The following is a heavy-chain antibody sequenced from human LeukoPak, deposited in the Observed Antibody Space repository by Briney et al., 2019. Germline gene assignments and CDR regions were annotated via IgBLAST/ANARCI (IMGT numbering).Heavy chain of an antibody. D-gene: IGHD3-22*01. CDR1: GGSISSYY. CDR3: ARYDSSGYGMDV. V-gene: IGHV4-59*08. Sequence: NPSETLSLTCTVSGGSISSYYWSWIRQPPGKGLEWIGYIYYSGSTYYNPSLKSRVTISVDTSKNQFSLKLSSVTAADTAVYYCARYDSSGYGMDVWGQGTTVTVSS. CDR2: IYYSGST. J-gene: IGHJ6*02.